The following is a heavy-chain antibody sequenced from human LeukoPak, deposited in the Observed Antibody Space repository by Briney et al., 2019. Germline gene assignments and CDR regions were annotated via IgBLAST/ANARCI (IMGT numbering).Heavy chain of an antibody. Sequence: GGSLRLSCAASGFTFSSYGMHWVRQAPGKGLEWVAVISYDGSNKYYADSVKGRFTISRDNSKNTLYLQMNSLRAEDTAVYYCAKGHTTVTTLWYWGQETLVTVSS. CDR2: ISYDGSNK. V-gene: IGHV3-30*18. J-gene: IGHJ4*02. CDR3: AKGHTTVTTLWY. CDR1: GFTFSSYG. D-gene: IGHD4-17*01.